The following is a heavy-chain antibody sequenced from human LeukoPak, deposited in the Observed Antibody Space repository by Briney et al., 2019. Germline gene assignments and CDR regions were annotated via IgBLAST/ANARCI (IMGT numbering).Heavy chain of an antibody. CDR2: ITSSGTSM. Sequence: GGSLRLSCAASGLTFSYYEMSWVRRAPGKGLEWISYITSSGTSMNYADSVKGRFTISRDNTKNSLYLQMNSLRAEDTAVYYCARDSWLDYWGQGTLVTVSS. D-gene: IGHD6-13*01. CDR3: ARDSWLDY. J-gene: IGHJ4*02. V-gene: IGHV3-48*03. CDR1: GLTFSYYE.